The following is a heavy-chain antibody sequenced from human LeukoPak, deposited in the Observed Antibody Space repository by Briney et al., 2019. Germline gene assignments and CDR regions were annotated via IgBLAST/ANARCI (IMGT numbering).Heavy chain of an antibody. Sequence: SETLSLTCTVSGGSISSSSYYWGWIPQPPGKGLEWIGSIYYSASTHHNPSLKSRVTISVDTSKNQFSLKLSSVTAADTALYYCAGDGMITIRRVGAAIKDAFDIWGQGTMVTVSS. D-gene: IGHD3-16*01. CDR3: AGDGMITIRRVGAAIKDAFDI. V-gene: IGHV4-39*07. CDR2: IYYSAST. CDR1: GGSISSSSYY. J-gene: IGHJ3*02.